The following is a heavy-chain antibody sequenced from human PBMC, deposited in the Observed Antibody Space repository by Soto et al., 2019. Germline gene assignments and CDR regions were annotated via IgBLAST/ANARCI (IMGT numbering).Heavy chain of an antibody. J-gene: IGHJ6*03. V-gene: IGHV1-18*04. CDR3: ARDKTRRYYDFWSGPPYYMDV. Sequence: ASVKVSCKASGYTFTSYYMHWVRQAPGQGLEWMGIINANNGNTNFAQKLQGRVTMTTDTSTSTAYMELRSLRSDDTAVYYCARDKTRRYYDFWSGPPYYMDVWGKGTTVTVSS. CDR2: INANNGNT. CDR1: GYTFTSYY. D-gene: IGHD3-3*01.